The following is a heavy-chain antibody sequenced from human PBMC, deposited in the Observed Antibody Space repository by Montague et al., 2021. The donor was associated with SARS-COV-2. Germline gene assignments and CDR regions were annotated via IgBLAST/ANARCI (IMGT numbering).Heavy chain of an antibody. CDR1: GGSFSDYH. Sequence: SETLSLTCAVYGGSFSDYHWTWIRQSPGGGLEWIGQINYGGSTKYNPSLRSRVTISIDTSENQFSLKLTSVTAADTAVYYCARGAPGYWDQGTLVTVSS. V-gene: IGHV4-34*01. J-gene: IGHJ4*02. CDR3: ARGAPGY. D-gene: IGHD1-1*01. CDR2: INYGGST.